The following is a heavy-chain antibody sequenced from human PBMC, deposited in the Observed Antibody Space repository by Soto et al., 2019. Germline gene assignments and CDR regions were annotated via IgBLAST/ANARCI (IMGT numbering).Heavy chain of an antibody. Sequence: GGSLRLSCAASGFTFSSYAMHWVRQAPGKGLEWVAVISYDGSNKYYADSVKGRFTISRDNSKNTLYLQMNSLRAEDTAVYYCARDTYKWNYFSYVFDYWGQGTLVTVSS. CDR2: ISYDGSNK. CDR1: GFTFSSYA. V-gene: IGHV3-30-3*01. D-gene: IGHD1-7*01. J-gene: IGHJ4*02. CDR3: ARDTYKWNYFSYVFDY.